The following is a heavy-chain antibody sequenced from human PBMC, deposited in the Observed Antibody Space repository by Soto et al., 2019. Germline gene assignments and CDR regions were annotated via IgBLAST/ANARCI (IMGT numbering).Heavy chain of an antibody. CDR1: GYSFTSYW. V-gene: IGHV5-10-1*01. J-gene: IGHJ5*02. CDR3: ARRHSSSSALDP. Sequence: PGESLKISCKGSGYSFTSYWISWVRQMPGKGLEWMGRIDPSDSYTNYSPSFQGHVTISADKSISTAYLQWSSLKASDTAMYYCARRHSSSSALDPWGQGTLVTVSS. D-gene: IGHD6-13*01. CDR2: IDPSDSYT.